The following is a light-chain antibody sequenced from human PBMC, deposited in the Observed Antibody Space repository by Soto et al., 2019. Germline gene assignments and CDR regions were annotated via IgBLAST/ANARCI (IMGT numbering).Light chain of an antibody. Sequence: EVVLTQSPATLSLSPGERATLSCRASQSVRTSLAWYQHKPGQAPRLVIYDASLRANGVPARFGGSGSGTDFTLTINRLEPEDFAVYYCQKRNVWPPITFGQGTRLEIK. CDR2: DAS. CDR3: QKRNVWPPIT. V-gene: IGKV3-11*01. CDR1: QSVRTS. J-gene: IGKJ5*01.